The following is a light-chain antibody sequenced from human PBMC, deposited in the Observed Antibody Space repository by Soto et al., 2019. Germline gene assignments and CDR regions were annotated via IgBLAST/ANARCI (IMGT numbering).Light chain of an antibody. V-gene: IGLV2-23*01. J-gene: IGLJ2*01. CDR3: CSYAGSSPHVV. Sequence: QSALTQPASVSGSPGQSITISCTGTSSDVGSYNLVSWYQQHPGKAPKLMIYEGSKRPSGVSNRFSGSKSGNTASLTISGLQDEDEADYYCCSYAGSSPHVVFGGGTQLTVL. CDR1: SSDVGSYNL. CDR2: EGS.